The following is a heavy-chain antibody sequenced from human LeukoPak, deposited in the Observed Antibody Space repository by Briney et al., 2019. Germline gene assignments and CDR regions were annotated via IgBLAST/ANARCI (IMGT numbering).Heavy chain of an antibody. CDR1: GFTFNTYT. CDR2: IYSGSGDST. V-gene: IGHV3-23*01. J-gene: IGHJ4*02. CDR3: ATRNYYDSSVYFDY. D-gene: IGHD3-22*01. Sequence: GGSLRLSCAASGFTFNTYTMSWVRQAPGKGLEWVSVIYSGSGDSTYYADSVKGRFTISRDNSKNTLYLQMNSLRAEDTAVYYCATRNYYDSSVYFDYWGQGTLVTVSS.